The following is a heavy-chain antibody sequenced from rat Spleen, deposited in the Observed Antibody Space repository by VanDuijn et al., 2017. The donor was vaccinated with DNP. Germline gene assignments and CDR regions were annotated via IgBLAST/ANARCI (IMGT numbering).Heavy chain of an antibody. V-gene: IGHV3-1*01. Sequence: EMQLQESGPGLVKPSQSLSLTCSVTDYSITSDYWGWIRKFPGNKMEWIGHINYSGRTSYNPSLPGRISITRDTSKNQFFLQLNSVTTEDTATYYCAWGSYYFDYWGQGVMVTVSS. CDR1: DYSITSDY. CDR2: INYSGRT. J-gene: IGHJ2*01. CDR3: AWGSYYFDY.